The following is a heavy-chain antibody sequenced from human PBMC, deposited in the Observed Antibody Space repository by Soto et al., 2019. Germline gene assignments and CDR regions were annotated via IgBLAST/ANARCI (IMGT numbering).Heavy chain of an antibody. CDR3: AREGGNYYDSSGYYGLDS. D-gene: IGHD3-22*01. V-gene: IGHV3-30-3*01. Sequence: PGGSLRLSCAASGFSFSSYAMHWVRQAPGKGLEWVAVISYVGSNEYQADSVKGRFTISRDNSKNTLYLQMSSLRPEDTAVYYCAREGGNYYDSSGYYGLDSWGQGTLVTVSS. J-gene: IGHJ4*02. CDR1: GFSFSSYA. CDR2: ISYVGSNE.